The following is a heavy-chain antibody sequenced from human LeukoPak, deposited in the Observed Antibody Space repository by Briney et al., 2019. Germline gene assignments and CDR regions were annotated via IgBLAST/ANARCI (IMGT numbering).Heavy chain of an antibody. Sequence: VGSLRLSCAPSGFTFTDAWMTCVCQAPQKRLEWVCRIKSKIDGGTTDYAPPVKGRFTISRDDSKNMLYLQMNGLKTEDTALYYCTTSIVLTGSDCCGQGDMVTVSS. V-gene: IGHV3-15*01. D-gene: IGHD2-15*01. CDR2: IKSKIDGGTT. CDR1: GFTFTDAW. J-gene: IGHJ4*02. CDR3: TTSIVLTGSDC.